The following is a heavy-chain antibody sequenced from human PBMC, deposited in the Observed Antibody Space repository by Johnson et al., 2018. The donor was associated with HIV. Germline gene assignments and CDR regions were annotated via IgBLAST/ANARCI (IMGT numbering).Heavy chain of an antibody. CDR1: GFTVSSNE. D-gene: IGHD2-21*02. CDR3: ARDSLTASLDAFDL. Sequence: VQLVESRGVLVQPGGSLRLSCAASGFTVSSNEMSWVRQAPGKGLEWVSSISGGSTYYADSRKGRFTISRDNSKNTLYLQMNSLSAEETAVYYCARDSLTASLDAFDLWGQGTVVTVSS. V-gene: IGHV3-38-3*01. CDR2: ISGGST. J-gene: IGHJ3*01.